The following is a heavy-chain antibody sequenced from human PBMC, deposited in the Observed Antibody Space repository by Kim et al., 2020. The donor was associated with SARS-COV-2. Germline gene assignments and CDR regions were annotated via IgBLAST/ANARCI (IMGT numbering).Heavy chain of an antibody. CDR2: IIPYLDIT. D-gene: IGHD2-2*01. Sequence: SVKVSCKASGGIFNKYGIAWVRQAHGQGLEWLGRIIPYLDITTYAQKLQERVTITADKSTTTVHLDLTSPTSEDTAVYYCASMLDAAPVDSSDHGTL. CDR1: GGIFNKYG. CDR3: ASMLDAAPVDS. V-gene: IGHV1-69*04. J-gene: IGHJ5*01.